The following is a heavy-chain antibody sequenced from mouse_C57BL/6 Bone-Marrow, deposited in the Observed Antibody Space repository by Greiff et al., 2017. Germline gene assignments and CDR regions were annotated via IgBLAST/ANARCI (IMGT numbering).Heavy chain of an antibody. J-gene: IGHJ1*03. Sequence: VHVKQSGPELVQPGASVKISCKASGYSFTDYNMNWVKQSNGKSLEWIGVINPNYGTSSYNQKFKGKATLTVDQSSSTAYMQLNSLTSEDSAVYYCARRGLRRRGWYFDVWGTGTTVTVSS. CDR3: ARRGLRRRGWYFDV. CDR1: GYSFTDYN. D-gene: IGHD2-2*01. V-gene: IGHV1-39*01. CDR2: INPNYGTS.